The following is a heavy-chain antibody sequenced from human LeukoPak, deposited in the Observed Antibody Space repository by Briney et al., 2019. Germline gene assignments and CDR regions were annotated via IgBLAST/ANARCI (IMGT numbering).Heavy chain of an antibody. CDR2: INPNSGGT. Sequence: ASVKVSCKASGYTFTGYYMHWVRQAPGQGLEWMGWINPNSGGTNYAQKFQGRVTMTRDTSISTAYMELSRLRSDDTAVYYCARGRITMVRGVYLYYFDCWGQGTLVTVSS. J-gene: IGHJ4*02. D-gene: IGHD3-10*01. CDR1: GYTFTGYY. CDR3: ARGRITMVRGVYLYYFDC. V-gene: IGHV1-2*02.